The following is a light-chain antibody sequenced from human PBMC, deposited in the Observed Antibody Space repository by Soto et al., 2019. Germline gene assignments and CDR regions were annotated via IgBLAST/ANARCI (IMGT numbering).Light chain of an antibody. V-gene: IGLV1-51*01. CDR1: SSSIGSYF. Sequence: QSVLTQPPSVSAAPGQKVTISCSGSSSSIGSYFVSWYQQLPGTAPKLLIYDNNKRPSGIPDRFSGSKSGTSATLGITGLQTGDEADYYCGTWDSTLSAYVFGTGTKVTV. CDR2: DNN. J-gene: IGLJ1*01. CDR3: GTWDSTLSAYV.